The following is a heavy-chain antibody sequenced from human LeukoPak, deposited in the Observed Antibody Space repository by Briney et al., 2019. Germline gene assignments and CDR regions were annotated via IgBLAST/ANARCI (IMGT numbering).Heavy chain of an antibody. CDR1: GDSINSLDL. J-gene: IGHJ4*02. CDR2: VYLSGTT. CDR3: AGLVGRYSSGLYYYYFDY. D-gene: IGHD3-22*01. V-gene: IGHV4-4*02. Sequence: SETLSLTCTVSGDSINSLDLWSWVRQPPGKGLEWIGEVYLSGTTHSNPSVKSRVTISIDKSKNQFFLNLSSVTAADTAVYYCAGLVGRYSSGLYYYYFDYWGQGTLVTVSS.